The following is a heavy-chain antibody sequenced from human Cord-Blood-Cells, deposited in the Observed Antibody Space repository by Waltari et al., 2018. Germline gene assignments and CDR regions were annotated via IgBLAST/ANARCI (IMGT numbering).Heavy chain of an antibody. CDR3: TRHVSSSDYYYYYMDV. V-gene: IGHV3-73*02. CDR1: GFTFSGSA. J-gene: IGHJ6*03. CDR2: IRSKANSYAT. Sequence: EVQLVESGGGLVQPGGSLKLSCAASGFTFSGSAMHWVRQASGNGLEWFGRIRSKANSYATAYAAAVKGRFTISRDDSKNTAYLQMNSLKTEDTAVYYCTRHVSSSDYYYYYMDVWGKGTTVTVSS.